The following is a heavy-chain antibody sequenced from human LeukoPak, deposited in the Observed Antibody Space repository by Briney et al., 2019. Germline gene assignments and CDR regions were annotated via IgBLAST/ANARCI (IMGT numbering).Heavy chain of an antibody. CDR1: GGSFSGYY. V-gene: IGHV4-34*01. D-gene: IGHD3-3*01. J-gene: IGHJ4*02. CDR2: INHSGST. Sequence: PETLSLTCAVYGGSFSGYYWSWIRQPPGKGLEWIGEINHSGSTNYNPSLKSRVTISVDTSKNQFSLKLSSVTAADTAVYYCARSYDFWSGYYYSPIYFDYWGQGTLVTVSS. CDR3: ARSYDFWSGYYYSPIYFDY.